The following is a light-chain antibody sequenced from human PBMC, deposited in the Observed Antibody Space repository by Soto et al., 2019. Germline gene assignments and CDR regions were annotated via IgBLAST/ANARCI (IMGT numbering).Light chain of an antibody. J-gene: IGKJ4*01. Sequence: DIQMTQSPSTLSASVGDRVTITCRASQSISSWLAWYQQKPGKAPKLLIYDASSLESGVPARFSGSGSGTEFTLTISSLQPDDFATYYCQQYNSYSLTFGGGTKVEIK. CDR2: DAS. V-gene: IGKV1-5*01. CDR1: QSISSW. CDR3: QQYNSYSLT.